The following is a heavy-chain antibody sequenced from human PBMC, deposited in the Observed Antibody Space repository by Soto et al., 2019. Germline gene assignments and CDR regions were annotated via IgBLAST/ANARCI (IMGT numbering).Heavy chain of an antibody. J-gene: IGHJ3*02. CDR2: INPNSGGT. CDR1: GYTFTGYY. Sequence: ASVKVSCKASGYTFTGYYMHWVRQAPGQGLEWMGWINPNSGGTNYAQKFQGWVTMTRDTSISTAYMELSRLRSDDTAVYYCARVRSSSGWGFDAFDIWGQGTMVTVSS. D-gene: IGHD6-19*01. V-gene: IGHV1-2*04. CDR3: ARVRSSSGWGFDAFDI.